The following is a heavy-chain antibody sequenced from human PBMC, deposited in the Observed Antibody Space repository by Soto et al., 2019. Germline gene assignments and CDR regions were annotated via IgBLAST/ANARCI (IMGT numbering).Heavy chain of an antibody. D-gene: IGHD2-15*01. Sequence: QVQLVQSGAEEKKPGASVKVSCKASGYSFTSYAMHWVRQAPGQRLEWMGWINAGNGNTKYSQKFQGRVTITRDTSASTAYMELSSLRSEDTAVYYCARGVAPYDFDYWGQGTLVTVSS. CDR3: ARGVAPYDFDY. CDR2: INAGNGNT. CDR1: GYSFTSYA. V-gene: IGHV1-3*05. J-gene: IGHJ4*02.